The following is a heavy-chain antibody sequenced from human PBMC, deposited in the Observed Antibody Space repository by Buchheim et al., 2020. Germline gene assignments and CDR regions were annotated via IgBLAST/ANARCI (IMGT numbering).Heavy chain of an antibody. V-gene: IGHV3-21*01. Sequence: EVQLVESGGGLVKPGGSLRLSCAASGFTFSSYSMNWVRQAPGKGLEWVSSISSSSSYIYYADSVKGRFTTSRDNDKNSLYLQMNSLRAEDTAVYYCARVYCSSTSCPGFDYWGQGTL. CDR2: ISSSSSYI. CDR1: GFTFSSYS. D-gene: IGHD2-2*01. CDR3: ARVYCSSTSCPGFDY. J-gene: IGHJ4*02.